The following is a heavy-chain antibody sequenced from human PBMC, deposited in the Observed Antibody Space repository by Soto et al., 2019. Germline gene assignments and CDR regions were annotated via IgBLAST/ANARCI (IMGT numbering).Heavy chain of an antibody. CDR3: AKGGPVIAAAGTDGTAGGY. V-gene: IGHV3-23*01. Sequence: PGGSLRLSCAASGVTFSSYAMSWVRQAPGKGLEWVSAISGSGGSTYYADSVKGRFTISRDNSKNTLYLQMNSLRAEDTAVYYCAKGGPVIAAAGTDGTAGGYWGQGTLVTVSS. D-gene: IGHD6-13*01. CDR1: GVTFSSYA. CDR2: ISGSGGST. J-gene: IGHJ4*02.